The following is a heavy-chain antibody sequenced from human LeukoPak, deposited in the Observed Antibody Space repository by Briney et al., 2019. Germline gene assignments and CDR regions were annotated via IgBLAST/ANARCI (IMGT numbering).Heavy chain of an antibody. CDR3: AKAASNSPLDTEGYYFDY. D-gene: IGHD4-11*01. J-gene: IGHJ4*02. Sequence: PGGSLRLSCAASGFTFSSYAMSWVRQAPGKGLEWVSVISGSGGSTYYADSVKGRFTISRDNSKNTLYLQMNSLRAEDTAVYYCAKAASNSPLDTEGYYFDYWGQGTLVTVSS. CDR2: ISGSGGST. CDR1: GFTFSSYA. V-gene: IGHV3-23*01.